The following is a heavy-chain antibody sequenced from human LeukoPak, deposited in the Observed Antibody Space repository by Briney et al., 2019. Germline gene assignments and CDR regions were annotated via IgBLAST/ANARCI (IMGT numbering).Heavy chain of an antibody. D-gene: IGHD4-23*01. CDR2: ISYDETNK. Sequence: GRSLRLSCAASGFTFTNYAMHWVRQAPGKGLEWVAVISYDETNKYYEDSVKGRFTISRDSSKNTLYLQMSSLRDEDTAVYYCAKNNDYGGSYWYFDLWGRGTLVTVPS. J-gene: IGHJ2*01. CDR1: GFTFTNYA. V-gene: IGHV3-30*04. CDR3: AKNNDYGGSYWYFDL.